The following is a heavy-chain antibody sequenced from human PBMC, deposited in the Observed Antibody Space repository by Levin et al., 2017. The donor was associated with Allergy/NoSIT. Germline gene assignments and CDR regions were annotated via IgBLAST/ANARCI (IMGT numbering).Heavy chain of an antibody. CDR1: GGSFSGYY. Sequence: HSQTLSLTCAVYGGSFSGYYWSWIRQPPGKGLEWIGEINHSGSTNYNPSLKSRVTISVDTSKNQFSLKLSSVTAADTAVYYCARGRGWIQLWLLRGYYVDYWGQGTLVTVSS. D-gene: IGHD5-18*01. J-gene: IGHJ4*02. CDR2: INHSGST. CDR3: ARGRGWIQLWLLRGYYVDY. V-gene: IGHV4-34*01.